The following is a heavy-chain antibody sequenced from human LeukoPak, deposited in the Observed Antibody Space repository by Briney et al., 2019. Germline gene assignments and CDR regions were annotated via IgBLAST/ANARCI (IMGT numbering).Heavy chain of an antibody. CDR1: GGSISSYY. CDR2: IYYSGST. CDR3: ARGRITIFGVVPNDAFDI. J-gene: IGHJ3*02. D-gene: IGHD3-3*01. V-gene: IGHV4-59*12. Sequence: SETLSLTCTVSGGSISSYYWSWIRQPPGKGLEWIGYIYYSGSTNYNPSLKSRVTISVDTSKNQFSLKLSSVTAADTAVYYCARGRITIFGVVPNDAFDIWGQGTMVTVSS.